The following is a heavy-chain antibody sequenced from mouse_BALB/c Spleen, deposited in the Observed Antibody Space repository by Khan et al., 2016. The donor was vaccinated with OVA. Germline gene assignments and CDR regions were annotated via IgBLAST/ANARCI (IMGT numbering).Heavy chain of an antibody. Sequence: QVQLQQSGAELVRPGTSVKVSCKASGYAFTDYLIEWLKQRPGQGLEWIGVINPGSGGTNYNEKFKDKATLTADTSSSTAYMQLSSLASDDSAVYFCSRSGYGFGAYWGPGTLVTVSA. CDR2: INPGSGGT. CDR1: GYAFTDYL. V-gene: IGHV1-54*01. D-gene: IGHD1-2*01. CDR3: SRSGYGFGAY. J-gene: IGHJ3*01.